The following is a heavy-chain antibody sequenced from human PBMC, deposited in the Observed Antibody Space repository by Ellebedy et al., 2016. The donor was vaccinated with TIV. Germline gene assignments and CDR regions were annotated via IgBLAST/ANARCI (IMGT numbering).Heavy chain of an antibody. CDR2: ISSSSSYI. J-gene: IGHJ3*02. CDR1: GFTFSSYS. V-gene: IGHV3-21*01. Sequence: PGGSLRLSCAASGFTFSSYSMNWVRQAPGKGLEWVSSISSSSSYIYYADSVKGRFTISRDNAKNSLYLQMNSLRAEDTAVYYCARDHVLLWFGEGGYAFDIWGQGTMVTVSS. CDR3: ARDHVLLWFGEGGYAFDI. D-gene: IGHD3-10*01.